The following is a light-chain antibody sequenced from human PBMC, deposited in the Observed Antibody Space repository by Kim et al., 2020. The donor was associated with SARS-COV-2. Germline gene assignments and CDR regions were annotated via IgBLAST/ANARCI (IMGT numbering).Light chain of an antibody. V-gene: IGKV3-20*01. CDR2: GAS. CDR3: QQYSSSPAT. CDR1: QSVSSNY. Sequence: TPGKRRNLSVRASQSVSSNYLAWYQQKPGQAPRLLVDGASGRATGIPDRFSDRGARTDFTLTITRVGPEDCAVYYCQQYSSSPATFGQGTKVDIK. J-gene: IGKJ1*01.